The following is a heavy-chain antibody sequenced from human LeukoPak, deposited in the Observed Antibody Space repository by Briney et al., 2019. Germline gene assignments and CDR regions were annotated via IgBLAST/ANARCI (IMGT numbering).Heavy chain of an antibody. Sequence: SVKVSCKASGGTFTSYGISWVRQAPRQGLEWMGGIIPIFGTTNFAQKFQGRVTITADKSTNTAYMELSSLKSEDTAVYYCARVSCGGDCYSLVATFDLWGQGTMVTVSS. CDR2: IIPIFGTT. J-gene: IGHJ3*01. D-gene: IGHD2-21*02. V-gene: IGHV1-69*06. CDR3: ARVSCGGDCYSLVATFDL. CDR1: GGTFTSYG.